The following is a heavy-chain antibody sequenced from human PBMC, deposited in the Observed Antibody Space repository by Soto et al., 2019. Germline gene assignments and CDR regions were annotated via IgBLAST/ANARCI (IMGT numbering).Heavy chain of an antibody. Sequence: SRWRSCAAAGFTFLDSCRSWIRQAPGKGLEWISHISDSATTMYYADSVKGRFTISRDNARKSLFLHMNSLRAKDTAVYYCARDTAFISSGLFTPWGQGNLVTVSS. CDR1: GFTFLDSC. V-gene: IGHV3-11*01. D-gene: IGHD3-22*01. J-gene: IGHJ5*02. CDR2: ISDSATTM. CDR3: ARDTAFISSGLFTP.